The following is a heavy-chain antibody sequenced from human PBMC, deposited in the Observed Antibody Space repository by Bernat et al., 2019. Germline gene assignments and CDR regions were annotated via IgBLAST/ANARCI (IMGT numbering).Heavy chain of an antibody. J-gene: IGHJ4*02. CDR2: ISYDGSNK. CDR1: GFTFSSYG. V-gene: IGHV3-30*18. D-gene: IGHD1-26*01. CDR3: AKGGGGADCDS. Sequence: QVQLVESGGGVVQPGRSLRLSCAASGFTFSSYGMHWVRQAPGKGLEWVAVISYDGSNKYYADSVKGRFTISRDNSKNTLYLQMNSLRAEDTAVYYCAKGGGGADCDSWGQGTLVTVSS.